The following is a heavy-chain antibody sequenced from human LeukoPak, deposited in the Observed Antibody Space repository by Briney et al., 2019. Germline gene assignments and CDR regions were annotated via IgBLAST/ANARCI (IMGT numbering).Heavy chain of an antibody. CDR3: ARAKNDYGDYGDY. V-gene: IGHV4-34*01. Sequence: PSETLSLTCAVYGGSFSGYYWSWIRQPPGKGLEWIGEINHSGSTNYNPSLKSRVTISVDTSKNQFSLKLSSVTAADTAVYYCARAKNDYGDYGDYWGQGTLVTVSS. CDR2: INHSGST. CDR1: GGSFSGYY. D-gene: IGHD4-17*01. J-gene: IGHJ4*02.